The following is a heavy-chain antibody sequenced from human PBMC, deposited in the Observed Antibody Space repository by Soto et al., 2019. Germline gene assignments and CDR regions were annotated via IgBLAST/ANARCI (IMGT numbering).Heavy chain of an antibody. V-gene: IGHV5-51*01. Sequence: GESLKISCKGSGYSFTSYWIGWVRQMPGKGLEWMGIIYPGDSDTRYSPSFQGQVTISADKSISTAYLQWYSLKASDTAMYYCARQTAATTYYYYYYGMDVWGQRTTVTVSS. D-gene: IGHD2-15*01. CDR3: ARQTAATTYYYYYYGMDV. CDR1: GYSFTSYW. J-gene: IGHJ6*02. CDR2: IYPGDSDT.